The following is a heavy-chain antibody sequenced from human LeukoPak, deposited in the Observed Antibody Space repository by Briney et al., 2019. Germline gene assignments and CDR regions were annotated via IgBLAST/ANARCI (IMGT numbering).Heavy chain of an antibody. Sequence: PSETLSLTCAVPGGSISSYYWSWIRQPPGKGLEWIGYIYYSGSTNYNPSLKSRVTISVDTSKNQFSLKLSSVTAADTAVYYCARGPVYSSGWYNWFDPWGQGTLVTVSS. CDR3: ARGPVYSSGWYNWFDP. V-gene: IGHV4-59*01. CDR1: GGSISSYY. D-gene: IGHD6-19*01. CDR2: IYYSGST. J-gene: IGHJ5*02.